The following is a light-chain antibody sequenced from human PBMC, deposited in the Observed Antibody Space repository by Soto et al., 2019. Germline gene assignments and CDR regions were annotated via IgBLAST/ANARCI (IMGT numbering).Light chain of an antibody. Sequence: QSVLTQPASVSGSPGQSITISCTGTSSDIGAYNYVSWYQQHPGKAPKLLIYEVTNRPSGVSDRFSGSKSGNTASLTISGLPAEDEANYYCNSYTTLSNRVFGTGTKATVL. CDR1: SSDIGAYNY. CDR2: EVT. CDR3: NSYTTLSNRV. V-gene: IGLV2-14*01. J-gene: IGLJ1*01.